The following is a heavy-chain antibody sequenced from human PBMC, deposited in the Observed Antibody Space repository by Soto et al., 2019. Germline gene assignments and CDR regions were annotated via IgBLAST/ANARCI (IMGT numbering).Heavy chain of an antibody. CDR3: ARDFREVLYDYGWGSYRQPPDAFDI. V-gene: IGHV3-33*01. J-gene: IGHJ3*02. Sequence: QPGGSLRLSCAAPGFTFSSYGMHWVRQAPGKGLEWVAVIWYDGSNKYYADSVKGRFTISRDNSKNTLYLQMNSLRAEDTAVYYCARDFREVLYDYGWGSYRQPPDAFDIWGQGTMVTVSS. CDR2: IWYDGSNK. CDR1: GFTFSSYG. D-gene: IGHD3-16*02.